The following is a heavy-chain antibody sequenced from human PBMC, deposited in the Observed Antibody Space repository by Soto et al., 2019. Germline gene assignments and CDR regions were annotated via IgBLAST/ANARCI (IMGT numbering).Heavy chain of an antibody. V-gene: IGHV3-23*01. Sequence: LXLSFAASWFTFSIYAVSWVRQAPVNGLEWVSAISGSGGSTYYADSVKGRFTISRDNSKNTLYLQMNSLRAEDTAVYYCAKHSLIVVVCYFDYWGQGTLVTVSS. CDR3: AKHSLIVVVCYFDY. D-gene: IGHD2-15*01. J-gene: IGHJ4*02. CDR2: ISGSGGST. CDR1: WFTFSIYA.